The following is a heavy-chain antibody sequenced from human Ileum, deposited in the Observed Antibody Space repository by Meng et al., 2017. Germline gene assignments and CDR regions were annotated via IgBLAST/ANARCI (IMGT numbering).Heavy chain of an antibody. CDR3: ARAETTGWFSTGDP. D-gene: IGHD6-19*01. CDR1: GGPISRYY. J-gene: IGHJ5*02. CDR2: VSTSGIT. Sequence: GSLRPSCSVSGGPISRYYWSWNRQAAGKGLEWIGCVSTSGITNYNPSLKSRVTLSLDMSKNHFSLRLSSVTAVDTAVYYCARAETTGWFSTGDPWGQGTLVTVSS. V-gene: IGHV4-4*07.